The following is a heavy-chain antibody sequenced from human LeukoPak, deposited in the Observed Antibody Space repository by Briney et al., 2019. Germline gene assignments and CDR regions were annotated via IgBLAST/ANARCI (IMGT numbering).Heavy chain of an antibody. CDR1: GYTLTGYY. V-gene: IGHV1-2*02. Sequence: GASVKVSCKASGYTLTGYYMHWVRQAPGQGLEWMGWINPNSGGTNYAQKFQGRVTMTRDTSINTAYMELSRLRSDDTAVYYCARDGYYYDSSGEKREDYFDYWGQGTLVTVSS. J-gene: IGHJ4*02. CDR2: INPNSGGT. D-gene: IGHD3-22*01. CDR3: ARDGYYYDSSGEKREDYFDY.